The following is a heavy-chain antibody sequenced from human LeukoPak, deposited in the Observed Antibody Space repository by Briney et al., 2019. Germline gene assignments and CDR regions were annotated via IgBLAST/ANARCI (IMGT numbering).Heavy chain of an antibody. V-gene: IGHV4-61*05. Sequence: SETLSLTCTVSGDSISRSTYNWGWIRQPPGKGLEWIGYICYSGSTNCNPSVKSRVAMSVDTSKKQFSLKLSSVTAADTAVSYCARGGTAVIAPYAFDIWGQGTMVTVSS. CDR2: ICYSGST. D-gene: IGHD4-23*01. J-gene: IGHJ3*02. CDR1: GDSISRSTYN. CDR3: ARGGTAVIAPYAFDI.